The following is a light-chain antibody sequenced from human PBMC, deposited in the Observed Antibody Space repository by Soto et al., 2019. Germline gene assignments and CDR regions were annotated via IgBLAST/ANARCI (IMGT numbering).Light chain of an antibody. Sequence: QSALTQPPSASGTPGQRVTISWSGSYSNVATNYVYCYQQVPGTAPKLLIYINDQRPSGVPYRFSASKSGTTASLAISGLRSEDEADYYCSATDDSLGGPVFGGGTKLTVL. CDR1: YSNVATNY. J-gene: IGLJ2*01. V-gene: IGLV1-47*02. CDR3: SATDDSLGGPV. CDR2: IND.